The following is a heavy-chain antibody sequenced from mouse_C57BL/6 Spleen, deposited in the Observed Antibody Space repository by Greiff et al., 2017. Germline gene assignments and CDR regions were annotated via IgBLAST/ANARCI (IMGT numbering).Heavy chain of an antibody. V-gene: IGHV1-66*01. J-gene: IGHJ3*01. CDR2: IYPGSGNT. CDR1: GYSFTSYY. D-gene: IGHD1-1*01. Sequence: QVQLKQSGPELVKPGASVKISCKASGYSFTSYYIHWVKQRPGQGLEWIGWIYPGSGNTKYNEKFKGKATLTADTSSSTAYMQLSSLTSEDSAVYYCATNYYGSPWFAYWGQGTLVTVSA. CDR3: ATNYYGSPWFAY.